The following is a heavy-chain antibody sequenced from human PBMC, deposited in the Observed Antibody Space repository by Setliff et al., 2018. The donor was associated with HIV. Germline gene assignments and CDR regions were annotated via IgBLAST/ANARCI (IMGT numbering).Heavy chain of an antibody. D-gene: IGHD6-13*01. CDR3: AREAQYSSSWSGRRVTWFDA. CDR2: MYTSGST. CDR1: GGSMSSYY. J-gene: IGHJ5*02. V-gene: IGHV4-4*08. Sequence: SETLSLTCTVSGGSMSSYYWSWIRQPPGKGLEWIGHMYTSGSTNYNPSLRSRLTISVDTSKNQFSLKLRSVTAADTAVYYCAREAQYSSSWSGRRVTWFDAWGQGTPVTVSS.